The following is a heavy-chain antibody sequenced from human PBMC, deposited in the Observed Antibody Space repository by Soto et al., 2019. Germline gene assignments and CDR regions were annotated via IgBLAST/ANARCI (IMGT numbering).Heavy chain of an antibody. J-gene: IGHJ4*02. D-gene: IGHD2-21*02. V-gene: IGHV3-7*01. CDR2: ITPDGSAT. CDR1: GFTFGSYW. Sequence: EVQLVESGGGLVQPGGSVRLSCAVSGFTFGSYWMNWVRLIPGKGLEWVACITPDGSATYYVDSVKGRFTISRDNDKNSLYLQMNSLRVEDTSVYYCARAGYCGPGCYYYFDYWGQGTLVTVSS. CDR3: ARAGYCGPGCYYYFDY.